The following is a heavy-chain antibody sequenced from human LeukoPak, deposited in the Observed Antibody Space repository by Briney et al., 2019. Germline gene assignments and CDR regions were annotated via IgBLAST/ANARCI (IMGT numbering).Heavy chain of an antibody. D-gene: IGHD1-26*01. V-gene: IGHV1-2*06. J-gene: IGHJ3*02. CDR3: ASRNVVVGATATDAFDI. CDR2: INPNSGGT. CDR1: GYTFTGYY. Sequence: GASVKVSCKASGYTFTGYYMHWVRQAPGQGLEWMGRINPNSGGTNYAQKFQSRVTMTRDTSISTAYMELSRLRSDDTAVYYCASRNVVVGATATDAFDIWGQGTMVTVSS.